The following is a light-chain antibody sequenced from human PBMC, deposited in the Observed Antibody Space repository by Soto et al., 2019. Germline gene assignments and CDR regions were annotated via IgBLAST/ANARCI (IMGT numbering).Light chain of an antibody. V-gene: IGKV1-39*01. J-gene: IGKJ1*01. CDR1: QSISTY. Sequence: DIQMTQSPSSLSASVGDRVTITCRASQSISTYLNWYQQKPGKAPKLLIYAASSLQSEVPSRFSGSGSGTDFTLTISSLQPEDSATYYCQQSYSTPWTFGQGTKVEIK. CDR3: QQSYSTPWT. CDR2: AAS.